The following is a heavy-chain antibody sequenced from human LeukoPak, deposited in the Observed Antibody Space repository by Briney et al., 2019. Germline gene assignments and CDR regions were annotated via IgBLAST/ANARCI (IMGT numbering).Heavy chain of an antibody. CDR2: MNPNSGNT. Sequence: ASVKVSCKASGYTFSSYDIHWVRRATGQGLEWMGWMNPNSGNTTHARHFQGRVTLTRNTSKSTAYMELSSLRSEDTAVYFCARGLDYGGELDYWGQGTLVTVSS. CDR3: ARGLDYGGELDY. V-gene: IGHV1-8*01. J-gene: IGHJ4*02. D-gene: IGHD4-23*01. CDR1: GYTFSSYD.